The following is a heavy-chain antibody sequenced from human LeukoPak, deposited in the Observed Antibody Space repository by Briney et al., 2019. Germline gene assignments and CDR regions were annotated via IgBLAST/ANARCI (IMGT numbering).Heavy chain of an antibody. CDR1: GYTFTGHY. CDR2: INPNSGGT. CDR3: ARDPGGHNTLYYYMDV. J-gene: IGHJ6*03. D-gene: IGHD1-1*01. Sequence: ASVKVSCKASGYTFTGHYMHWVRQAPGQGLEWIGWINPNSGGTNYAQKFQGRVTMTRDTSISTVYMELSRLRCDDTAVYYCARDPGGHNTLYYYMDVWGKGTTVTVSS. V-gene: IGHV1-2*02.